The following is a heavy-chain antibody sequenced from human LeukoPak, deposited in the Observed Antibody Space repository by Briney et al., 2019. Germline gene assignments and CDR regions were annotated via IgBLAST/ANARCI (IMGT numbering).Heavy chain of an antibody. CDR3: ARHALAARRNFDY. Sequence: GSLRLSCAASGFTFSSYGMHWIRQPPGKGLEWIGSIYYSGSTYYNPSLKSRVTISVDTSKNQFSLKLSSVTAADTAVYYCARHALAARRNFDYWGQGTLVTVSS. J-gene: IGHJ4*02. D-gene: IGHD6-6*01. CDR1: GFTFSSYG. CDR2: IYYSGST. V-gene: IGHV4-39*01.